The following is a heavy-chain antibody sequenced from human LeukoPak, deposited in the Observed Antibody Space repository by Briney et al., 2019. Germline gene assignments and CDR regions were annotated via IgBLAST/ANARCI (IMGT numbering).Heavy chain of an antibody. CDR2: ISPDGTTT. V-gene: IGHV3-74*01. CDR3: ASDVAYKFDF. J-gene: IGHJ4*02. CDR1: GFPFSRDA. D-gene: IGHD1-1*01. Sequence: PGGSLRLSCATSGFPFSRDAMHWVRQCPGKGLEWLSRISPDGTTTNYADSVKGRFSISRDTARNTLYLQMNSLRDEDTAVYYCASDVAYKFDFWGQGTLVTFSS.